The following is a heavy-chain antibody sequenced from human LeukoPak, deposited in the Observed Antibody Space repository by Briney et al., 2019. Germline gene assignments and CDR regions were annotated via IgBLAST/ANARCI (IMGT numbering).Heavy chain of an antibody. Sequence: ASVKVSCKASGGTFSSYAISWVRQAPGQGLEWMGGIIPIFGTANYAQKFQGRVTITADESTSTAYMELSSLRSEDTAVYYCARLGQITIFGVVTYYYYMDVWGKGTMVTVSS. CDR1: GGTFSSYA. V-gene: IGHV1-69*13. CDR2: IIPIFGTA. CDR3: ARLGQITIFGVVTYYYYMDV. J-gene: IGHJ6*03. D-gene: IGHD3-3*01.